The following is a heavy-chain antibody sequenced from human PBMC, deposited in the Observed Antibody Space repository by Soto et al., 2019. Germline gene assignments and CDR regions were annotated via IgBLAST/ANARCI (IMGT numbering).Heavy chain of an antibody. D-gene: IGHD5-18*01. CDR3: AKGGYSYGPLNFNFDY. CDR1: GFTFSSYA. V-gene: IGHV3-23*01. J-gene: IGHJ4*02. Sequence: GGSLRLSCAASGFTFSSYAMSWVRQAPGKGLEWVSAISGSGGSTYYADSVKGRFTISRDNSKNTLYLQMNSLRAEDTAVYYCAKGGYSYGPLNFNFDYWGQGTLVTVSS. CDR2: ISGSGGST.